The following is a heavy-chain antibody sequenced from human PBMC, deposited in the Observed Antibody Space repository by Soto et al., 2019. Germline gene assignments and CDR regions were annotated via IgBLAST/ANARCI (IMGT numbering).Heavy chain of an antibody. D-gene: IGHD6-13*01. J-gene: IGHJ4*02. CDR1: GFTFSSYA. CDR3: ARGSSSSWYFDY. Sequence: GGSLRLSCAASGFTFSSYAMHWVRQAPGKGLEWVAVISYDGSNKYYADSVKGRFTISRDNSKNTPYLQMNSLRAEDTAVYYCARGSSSSWYFDYWGQGTLVTVSS. CDR2: ISYDGSNK. V-gene: IGHV3-30*04.